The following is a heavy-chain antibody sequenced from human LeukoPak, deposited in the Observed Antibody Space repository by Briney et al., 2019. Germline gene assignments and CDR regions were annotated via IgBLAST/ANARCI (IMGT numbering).Heavy chain of an antibody. CDR1: GDSVTSTTYY. Sequence: PSQTLSLTCTVSGDSVTSTTYYWTWIRRHPGQGLEWIGCIYNSGTTYYNPSLKSRVAISVDSSKNQFSLTLNSVTGADTAVYYCARGLGISGRFDCWGQGTLVTVSS. CDR3: ARGLGISGRFDC. CDR2: IYNSGTT. V-gene: IGHV4-31*03. J-gene: IGHJ4*02. D-gene: IGHD2-15*01.